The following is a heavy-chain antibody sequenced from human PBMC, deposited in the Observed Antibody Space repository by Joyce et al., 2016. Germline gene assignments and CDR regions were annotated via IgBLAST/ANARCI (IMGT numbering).Heavy chain of an antibody. CDR3: TRRNEGNFFLDY. D-gene: IGHD1-7*01. CDR1: GFSFNYYI. CDR2: ITSTGSTR. Sequence: EVQLVESGGGLVQPGGSLRLSCAASGFSFNYYIMNWFRQAPGKGLEWISYITSTGSTRFYADSVKDRFTISRDNAKNSLYLQMNSLRDEDTAVYYCTRRNEGNFFLDYWGQGTLVTVSS. V-gene: IGHV3-48*02. J-gene: IGHJ4*02.